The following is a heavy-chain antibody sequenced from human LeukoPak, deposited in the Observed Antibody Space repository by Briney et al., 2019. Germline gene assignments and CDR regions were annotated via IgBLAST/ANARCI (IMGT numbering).Heavy chain of an antibody. J-gene: IGHJ6*03. V-gene: IGHV3-23*01. D-gene: IGHD1-14*01. CDR3: ARERTGYYMAV. Sequence: GGTLRLSCAASGFTFSRHGMNWVRQAPGKGLEWVSGISPSGDILYYADSVKGQFTISRDNFKNTVYLQMNSLRGEDTAVYYCARERTGYYMAVWGKGTTVTISS. CDR1: GFTFSRHG. CDR2: ISPSGDIL.